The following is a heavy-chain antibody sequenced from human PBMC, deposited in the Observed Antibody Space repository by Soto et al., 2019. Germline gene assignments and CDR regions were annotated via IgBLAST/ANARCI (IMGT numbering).Heavy chain of an antibody. CDR1: GYSFRRYW. V-gene: IGHV5-51*01. D-gene: IGHD2-2*01. CDR2: IYPRDSDT. Sequence: GESVNISCNGSGYSFRRYWIGWVRQLPGKGLEWMGIIYPRDSDTRYSPSFRGQVTISADKSISTAYLQWSSLKASDTAIYYCARISGTSLLTPFSYWGQGTLVTVSS. CDR3: ARISGTSLLTPFSY. J-gene: IGHJ4*02.